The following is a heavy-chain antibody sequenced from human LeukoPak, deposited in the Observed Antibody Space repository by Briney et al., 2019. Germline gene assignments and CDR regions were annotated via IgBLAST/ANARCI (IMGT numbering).Heavy chain of an antibody. CDR1: GGAFSNYF. CDR2: INDSGST. D-gene: IGHD2-2*01. J-gene: IGHJ4*02. Sequence: SETLSLTCAVSGGAFSNYFWTWIRQPPGKGLEWIAEINDSGSTNSNSSLRSRVAISLDTSKNQFSLRLTSVTAADTAVYYCARGQYCSTTTCYSARRYFDFWGQGALVTVSS. CDR3: ARGQYCSTTTCYSARRYFDF. V-gene: IGHV4-34*01.